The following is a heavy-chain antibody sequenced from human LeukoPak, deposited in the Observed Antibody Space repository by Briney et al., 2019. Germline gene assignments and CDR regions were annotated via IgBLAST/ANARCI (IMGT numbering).Heavy chain of an antibody. CDR2: INHSGST. CDR1: GGSFSGYY. J-gene: IGHJ5*02. CDR3: ARGLRIAVAGRRWFDP. V-gene: IGHV4-34*01. Sequence: SETLSLTCAVYGGSFSGYYWSWIRQPPGKGLEWIGEINHSGSTNYNPSLKSRVTISVDTSKNQFSLKLSSVTAADTAVYYCARGLRIAVAGRRWFDPWGQGTLVTVSS. D-gene: IGHD6-19*01.